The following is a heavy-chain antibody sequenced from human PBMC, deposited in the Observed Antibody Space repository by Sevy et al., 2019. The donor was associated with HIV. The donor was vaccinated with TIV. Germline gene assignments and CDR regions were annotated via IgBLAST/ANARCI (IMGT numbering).Heavy chain of an antibody. D-gene: IGHD2-21*01. J-gene: IGHJ4*02. Sequence: GGSLRLSCAASGFTFSDYYMGWVRKAPGKGLEWMANLNQDGSQKNYVDSVKGRFTISRDNAKNSVSLQMNSLRVDDTAIYYCARELWSGDYWGQGTLVTVSS. V-gene: IGHV3-7*01. CDR2: LNQDGSQK. CDR3: ARELWSGDY. CDR1: GFTFSDYY.